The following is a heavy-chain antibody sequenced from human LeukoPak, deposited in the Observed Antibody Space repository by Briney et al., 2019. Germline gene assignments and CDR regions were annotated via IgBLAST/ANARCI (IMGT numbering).Heavy chain of an antibody. J-gene: IGHJ3*02. CDR1: GFTFSSYW. CDR3: ARWGTYSSSWLGTFDI. CDR2: IKQEGSER. Sequence: GGSLRLSCAASGFTFSSYWMSWVRQVPGKGLEWLANIKQEGSERYYVNSVKGRFTITRDNDKNSLYLQMNSLRVEDTAVYYCARWGTYSSSWLGTFDIWGQGTMVTVSS. V-gene: IGHV3-7*05. D-gene: IGHD6-13*01.